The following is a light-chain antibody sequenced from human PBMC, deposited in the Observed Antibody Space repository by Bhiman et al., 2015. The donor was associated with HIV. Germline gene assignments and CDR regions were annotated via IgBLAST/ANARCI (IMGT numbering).Light chain of an antibody. CDR2: ENN. J-gene: IGLJ1*01. CDR1: SSNIGNNY. CDR3: GTWDNSLSVV. V-gene: IGLV1-51*02. Sequence: QSVLTQPPSVSAAPGQKVTISCSGSSSNIGNNYVSWYQQLPGTAPKVLIYENNKRPSGIPDRFSGSKSGTSATLGITGLQTGDEADYYCGTWDNSLSVVFGTGTKVTVL.